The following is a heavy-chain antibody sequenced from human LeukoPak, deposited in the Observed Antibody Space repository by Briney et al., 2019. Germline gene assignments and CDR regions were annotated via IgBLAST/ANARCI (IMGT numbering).Heavy chain of an antibody. D-gene: IGHD3-3*01. CDR2: IYYGGST. V-gene: IGHV4-39*01. CDR1: GGSISSSSYY. J-gene: IGHJ4*02. CDR3: ARLKIRDGAYYYDFWSGYHYYFDY. Sequence: SETLSLTCTVSGGSISSSSYYWGWIRQPPGKGLEWIGSIYYGGSTYYNPSLKSRVTISVDTSKNQFSLKLSSVTAADTAVYYCARLKIRDGAYYYDFWSGYHYYFDYWGQGTLVTVSS.